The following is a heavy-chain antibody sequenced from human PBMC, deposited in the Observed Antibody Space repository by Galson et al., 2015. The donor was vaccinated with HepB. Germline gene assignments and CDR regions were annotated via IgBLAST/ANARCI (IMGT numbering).Heavy chain of an antibody. J-gene: IGHJ4*02. CDR2: IRYDGSNK. CDR1: GFTFSSYG. CDR3: AKDRAYYDSSGSLDH. V-gene: IGHV3-30*02. Sequence: SLRLSCAASGFTFSSYGMHWVRQAPGKGLEWVTFIRYDGSNKYYADSVKGRFSISRDNSKNTLYLQTNSLRVEDTSVFYCAKDRAYYDSSGSLDHWGQGTLVTVSS. D-gene: IGHD3-22*01.